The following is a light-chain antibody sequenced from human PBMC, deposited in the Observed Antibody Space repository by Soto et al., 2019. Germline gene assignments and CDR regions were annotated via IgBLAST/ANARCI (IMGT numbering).Light chain of an antibody. V-gene: IGKV3-20*01. CDR2: GAS. Sequence: EIVLTQSPGTLSLSPGEGAALSCRASQSVSSSYLAWYQQKPGQAPRLLIYGASSRATGIPGRFSGSGSRTDFTLTISRLEPEDFAVYYCQQYGSSPLTFGGGTKVEIK. CDR1: QSVSSSY. CDR3: QQYGSSPLT. J-gene: IGKJ4*01.